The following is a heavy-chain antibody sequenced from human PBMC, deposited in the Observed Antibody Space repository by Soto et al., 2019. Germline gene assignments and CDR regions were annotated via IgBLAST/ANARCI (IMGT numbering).Heavy chain of an antibody. Sequence: SVKVSCKASGGTLSSYAISWVRQAPGQGLEWMGGIIPIFGTANYAQKFQGRVTITADESTSTAYMELSSLRSEDTAVYYCARDRGISRNYFDYWGQGTLVTVSS. V-gene: IGHV1-69*13. CDR3: ARDRGISRNYFDY. CDR2: IIPIFGTA. CDR1: GGTLSSYA. J-gene: IGHJ4*02. D-gene: IGHD3-10*01.